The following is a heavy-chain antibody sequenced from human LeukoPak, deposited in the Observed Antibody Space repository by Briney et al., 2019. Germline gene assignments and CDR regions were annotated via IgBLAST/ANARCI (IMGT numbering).Heavy chain of an antibody. CDR1: GYSFTSYW. J-gene: IGHJ4*02. CDR3: ARKGYCSSSSCYGAY. Sequence: GESLKISCKGSGYSFTSYWIGWVRQMPGKGLEWMGIIYPGDPDTRYSPSFQGQVTISADKSISTAYLQWSSLKASDTAMYYCARKGYCSSSSCYGAYWGQGTLVTVSS. D-gene: IGHD2-2*01. V-gene: IGHV5-51*01. CDR2: IYPGDPDT.